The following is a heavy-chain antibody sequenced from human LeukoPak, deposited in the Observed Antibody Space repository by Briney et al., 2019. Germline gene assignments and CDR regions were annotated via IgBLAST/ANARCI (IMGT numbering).Heavy chain of an antibody. CDR2: INPDGGGT. CDR3: ARGVYIAAAQYGY. V-gene: IGHV1-2*02. D-gene: IGHD6-13*01. Sequence: ASVKVSCKASGYTFTGYYIHWVRQAPGQGLEWMGWINPDGGGTNYAQKLQGRVTMTRDTSISTAYMELSNLRSDDTAAYYCARGVYIAAAQYGYWGQGTLVTVSS. J-gene: IGHJ4*02. CDR1: GYTFTGYY.